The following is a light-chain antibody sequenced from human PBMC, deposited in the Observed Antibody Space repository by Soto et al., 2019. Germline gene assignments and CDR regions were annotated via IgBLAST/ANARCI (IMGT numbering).Light chain of an antibody. CDR1: QSVSSSY. CDR2: GAS. V-gene: IGKV3-20*01. CDR3: QQYDDSPGT. Sequence: IVLTQSPGTLSLSPGERATLSCRASQSVSSSYLAWYQQKPGQAPRLLIYGASNRATAIPDRFSGSGSVTDFTLTISRLEPEDFAVYYCQQYDDSPGTFGQGTKVEIK. J-gene: IGKJ1*01.